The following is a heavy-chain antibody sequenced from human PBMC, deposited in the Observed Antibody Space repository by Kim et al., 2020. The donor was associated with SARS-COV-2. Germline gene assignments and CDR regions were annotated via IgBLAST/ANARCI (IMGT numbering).Heavy chain of an antibody. Sequence: GGSLRLSCAASGLSFDDSAMNWVRQAPGKGLEWLAVISYDGRNKDYADSVKGRFTISRDNPKRTLFLQMNSLRVEDTGVYYCARGNYHESLRLSYFYNGMDVWGQGTTVTVSS. CDR3: ARGNYHESLRLSYFYNGMDV. V-gene: IGHV3-30-3*01. J-gene: IGHJ6*02. CDR2: ISYDGRNK. D-gene: IGHD3-22*01. CDR1: GLSFDDSA.